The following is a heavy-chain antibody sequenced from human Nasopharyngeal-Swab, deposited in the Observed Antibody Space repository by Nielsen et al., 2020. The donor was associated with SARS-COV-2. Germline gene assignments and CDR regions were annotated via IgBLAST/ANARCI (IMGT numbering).Heavy chain of an antibody. CDR3: ARGPPHCSSTSCYRLGAFDI. D-gene: IGHD2-2*01. J-gene: IGHJ3*02. Sequence: SETLSLTCAVYGGSFSGYYWTWIRQPPGKGLEWIGEINHSGSTNYNPSLKSRVTISVNTSKNQFSLKLSSVTAADTAVYYCARGPPHCSSTSCYRLGAFDIWGQGTMVTVSS. CDR1: GGSFSGYY. V-gene: IGHV4-34*01. CDR2: INHSGST.